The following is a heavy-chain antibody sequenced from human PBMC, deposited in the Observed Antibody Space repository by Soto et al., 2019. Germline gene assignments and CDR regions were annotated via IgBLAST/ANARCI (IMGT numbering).Heavy chain of an antibody. CDR1: GFTFSNVW. CDR2: IKSKTDGGTT. CDR3: TPLALKYSSGWYEFSD. D-gene: IGHD6-19*01. V-gene: IGHV3-15*07. J-gene: IGHJ4*02. Sequence: EVQLVESGGGLVKPGGSLRLSWAASGFTFSNVWMNWVRQAPGKGLEWVGRIKSKTDGGTTDYAAPVNGRFTISRDDSKNTLYLQMNSLKTEDTAVYYCTPLALKYSSGWYEFSDWGQGTLVTVSS.